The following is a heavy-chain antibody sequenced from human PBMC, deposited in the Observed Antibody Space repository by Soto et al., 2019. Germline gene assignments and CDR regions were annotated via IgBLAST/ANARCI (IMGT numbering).Heavy chain of an antibody. CDR1: GFSFRNSG. J-gene: IGHJ6*02. CDR3: AKDGTAGGIHYYGMDA. V-gene: IGHV3-23*01. CDR2: IGRGGDT. D-gene: IGHD6-13*01. Sequence: GSLKLSCDTSGFSFRNSGMNLVRQAPDKGLEWVSTIGRGGDTFYADSVKGRFTISRGTSKNTLFLQMNSLRAEDTALYLCAKDGTAGGIHYYGMDAWGQGTVVTVSS.